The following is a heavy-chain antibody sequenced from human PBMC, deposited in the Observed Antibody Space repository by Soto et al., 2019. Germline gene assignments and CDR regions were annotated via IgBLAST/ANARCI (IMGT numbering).Heavy chain of an antibody. V-gene: IGHV3-30-3*01. CDR2: ISYDGSNK. CDR3: ARVLTGDDPEIYLDY. CDR1: GFTFSSYA. D-gene: IGHD7-27*01. Sequence: TGGSLRLSCAASGFTFSSYAMHWVRQAPGKGLEWVAVISYDGSNKYYADSVKGRFTISRDNSKNTLYLQMNSLRAEDTAVYYCARVLTGDDPEIYLDYWGQGTLVTVSS. J-gene: IGHJ4*02.